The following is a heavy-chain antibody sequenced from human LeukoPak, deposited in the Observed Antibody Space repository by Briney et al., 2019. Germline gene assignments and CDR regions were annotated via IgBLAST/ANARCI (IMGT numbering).Heavy chain of an antibody. J-gene: IGHJ4*02. D-gene: IGHD1-26*01. Sequence: GGSLRLSCAASGFTLSDYFMSWLRQAPGKGLEWVGRIKSETDGGAKDYAAPVKGRFSISRDDSKSILYLEMTSLKTEDTAVYYCTTLVGAPTYWGQGTLVTVSS. CDR1: GFTLSDYF. CDR3: TTLVGAPTY. CDR2: IKSETDGGAK. V-gene: IGHV3-15*01.